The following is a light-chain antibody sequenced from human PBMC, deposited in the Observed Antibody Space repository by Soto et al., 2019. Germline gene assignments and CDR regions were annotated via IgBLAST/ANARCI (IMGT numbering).Light chain of an antibody. CDR1: SSDVGGYNY. V-gene: IGLV2-11*01. Sequence: QSALTQPRSVSGSPGQSVTISCTGTSSDVGGYNYVSWYQQHPGKAPKLMIYDVSKRPSGVPDRFSGSKSVNTASLTISGLQAEDEADYYCCSYAGSLGVFGGGTKLTVL. CDR2: DVS. J-gene: IGLJ2*01. CDR3: CSYAGSLGV.